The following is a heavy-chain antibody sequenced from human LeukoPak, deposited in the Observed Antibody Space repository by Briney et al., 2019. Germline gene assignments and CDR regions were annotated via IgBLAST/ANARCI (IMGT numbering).Heavy chain of an antibody. J-gene: IGHJ3*02. CDR1: GITLSTYW. V-gene: IGHV3-7*04. D-gene: IGHD2-15*01. Sequence: GGSLRLSCAASGITLSTYWMSWVRQAPGKGLEWVANIKQDGSEKNYVDSVKGRFTISRDNARNSLYLQMDSLRAEDTALYYCARGGLYWHIWGQGTMVTVSS. CDR3: ARGGLYWHI. CDR2: IKQDGSEK.